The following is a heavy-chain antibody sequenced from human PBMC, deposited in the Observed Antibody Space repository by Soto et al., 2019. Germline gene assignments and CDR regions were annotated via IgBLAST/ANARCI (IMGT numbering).Heavy chain of an antibody. CDR3: ARGKRMQLWLKSYFDT. D-gene: IGHD5-18*01. CDR2: VSHRGET. J-gene: IGHJ4*02. V-gene: IGHV4-34*01. CDR1: GGSFTGYF. Sequence: KASETLSLTCAVYGGSFTGYFWSWIRHSPGKGLEWIGEVSHRGETNYSPSLKSRLTISGDTSKNHISLKLSSVTAADTAVYYCARGKRMQLWLKSYFDTWGQGTPVTVSS.